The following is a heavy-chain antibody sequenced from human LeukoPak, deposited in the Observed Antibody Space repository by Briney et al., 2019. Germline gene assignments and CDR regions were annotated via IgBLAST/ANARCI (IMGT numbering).Heavy chain of an antibody. CDR3: ARGRVVPAALINY. D-gene: IGHD2-2*01. J-gene: IGHJ4*02. CDR2: TDYSGST. CDR1: GGSISNYY. V-gene: IGHV4-59*12. Sequence: PSETLSLTCTVSGGSISNYYWNWIRQPPGRGLEWIGYTDYSGSTNYNPSLNSRVTISVDRSKNQFSLRLSSVTAADTAVYYCARGRVVPAALINYWGQGTLVTVSS.